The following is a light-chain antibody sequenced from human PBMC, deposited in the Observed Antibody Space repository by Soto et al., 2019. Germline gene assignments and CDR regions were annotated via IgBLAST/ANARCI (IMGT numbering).Light chain of an antibody. CDR1: QSVLYTSYNKNL. CDR3: QQHYSLPST. CDR2: WAS. J-gene: IGKJ2*01. V-gene: IGKV4-1*01. Sequence: DIVMTQSPDSLAVSLGERATINCKSSQSVLYTSYNKNLLAWYQQKPGQPPKLLIYWASTRESGVPDRFSGSGSGTDFTLTISSLQAEDVAVYYCQQHYSLPSTFGQGTKLDIK.